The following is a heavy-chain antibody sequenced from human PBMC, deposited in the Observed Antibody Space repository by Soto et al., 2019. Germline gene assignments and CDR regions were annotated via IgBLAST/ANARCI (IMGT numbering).Heavy chain of an antibody. J-gene: IGHJ4*02. CDR3: ARYPPNGYNPFY. Sequence: QVQLVESGGGVVQPGRSLRLSCAASGFTFSSYGMHWVRQAPGKGLEWVAVIWYDGSNKYYADSVKGRFTISRDNSKNTLYLQMNSLRAEDTAGYYCARYPPNGYNPFYWGQGTLVTVSS. CDR1: GFTFSSYG. V-gene: IGHV3-33*01. D-gene: IGHD5-12*01. CDR2: IWYDGSNK.